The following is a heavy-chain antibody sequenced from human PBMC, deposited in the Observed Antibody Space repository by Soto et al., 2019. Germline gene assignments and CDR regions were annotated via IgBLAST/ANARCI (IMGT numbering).Heavy chain of an antibody. Sequence: QVQLVESGGGVVQPGRSLRLSCAASGFTFSSHGMHWVRQAPGKGLEWVAVISYDGSNKYYADSVKGRFTISRDNSKNTLYLQMNSLRAEDTAVYYCAKDARPDYYGSGSYWNYWGQGTLVTFSS. V-gene: IGHV3-30*18. CDR3: AKDARPDYYGSGSYWNY. D-gene: IGHD3-10*01. CDR1: GFTFSSHG. CDR2: ISYDGSNK. J-gene: IGHJ4*02.